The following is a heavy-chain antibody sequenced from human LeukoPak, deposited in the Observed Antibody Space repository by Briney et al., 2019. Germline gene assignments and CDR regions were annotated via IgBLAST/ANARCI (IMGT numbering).Heavy chain of an antibody. D-gene: IGHD3-9*01. CDR2: ISGSGGST. V-gene: IGHV3-23*01. CDR1: GFTFSSYA. CDR3: ANRSILTGPKHIDY. J-gene: IGHJ4*02. Sequence: PGGSLRLSCAASGFTFSSYAMSWVRQAPGKGLEWVSAISGSGGSTYYADSVKGRFTISRDNSKNTLYLQMNSLRAEDTAVYYCANRSILTGPKHIDYWGQGTLVTVSS.